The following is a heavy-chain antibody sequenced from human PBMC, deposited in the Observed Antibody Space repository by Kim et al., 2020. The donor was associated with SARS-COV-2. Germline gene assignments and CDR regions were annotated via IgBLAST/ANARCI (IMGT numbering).Heavy chain of an antibody. J-gene: IGHJ4*02. Sequence: YTDSVNGRFTISRDNSKNTLYLQMTGLGAEDTAVYYCARDQQLDYYFDYWGQGTLVTVSS. CDR3: ARDQQLDYYFDY. V-gene: IGHV3-33*01. D-gene: IGHD6-13*01.